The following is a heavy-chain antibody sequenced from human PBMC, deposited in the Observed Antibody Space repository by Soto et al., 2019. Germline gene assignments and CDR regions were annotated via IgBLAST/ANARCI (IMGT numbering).Heavy chain of an antibody. CDR2: IYYSGST. V-gene: IGHV4-31*03. J-gene: IGHJ2*01. D-gene: IGHD4-17*01. Sequence: SETLSLTCTVSGGSISSGGYYWSWIRQHPGKGLEWIGYIYYSGSTYYNPSLKSRVTISVDTSKNQFSLKLSSVTAADTAVYYCARVIAGDYRYWYFDLWGRGTLVTVSS. CDR1: GGSISSGGYY. CDR3: ARVIAGDYRYWYFDL.